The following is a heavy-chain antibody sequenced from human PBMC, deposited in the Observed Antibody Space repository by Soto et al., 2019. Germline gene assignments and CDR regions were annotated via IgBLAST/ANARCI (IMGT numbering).Heavy chain of an antibody. Sequence: SVKVSCKASGGTFSSYAISWVRQAPGQGLEWMGGIIPIFGTANYAQKFQGRVTITADESTSTAYIELSSLRSEDTAVYYCARDLFPMQYCTNGVCYKTEDYYGMDVWGQGTTVTVSS. CDR3: ARDLFPMQYCTNGVCYKTEDYYGMDV. CDR2: IIPIFGTA. CDR1: GGTFSSYA. V-gene: IGHV1-69*13. D-gene: IGHD2-8*01. J-gene: IGHJ6*02.